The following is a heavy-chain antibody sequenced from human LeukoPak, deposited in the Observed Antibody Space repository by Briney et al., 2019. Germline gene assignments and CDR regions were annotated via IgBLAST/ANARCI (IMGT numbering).Heavy chain of an antibody. V-gene: IGHV4-59*01. J-gene: IGHJ4*02. D-gene: IGHD5-18*01. Sequence: SETLSLTCTFSGGSISSYHWNWIRQTPGKGLEWIGYMYYTGVSNYNPSLKSRVAISVDSSKDQFSLKVTSVTAADTAIYYCTTIKRGDIFGYFDFWGQGALVTVSS. CDR1: GGSISSYH. CDR2: MYYTGVS. CDR3: TTIKRGDIFGYFDF.